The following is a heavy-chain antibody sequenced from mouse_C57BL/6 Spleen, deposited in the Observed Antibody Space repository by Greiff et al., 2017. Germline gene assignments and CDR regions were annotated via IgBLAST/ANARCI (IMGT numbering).Heavy chain of an antibody. Sequence: EVQLKESGAELVRPGASVKLSCTASGFNIKDYYMHWVKQRPEQGLEWIGRIDPEDGDTEYAPKFQGKATMTADTSSNTAYLQLSSLTSEDTAVYYCTTPSITTVVAHWYFDVWGTGTTVTVSS. CDR1: GFNIKDYY. D-gene: IGHD1-1*01. J-gene: IGHJ1*03. V-gene: IGHV14-1*01. CDR2: IDPEDGDT. CDR3: TTPSITTVVAHWYFDV.